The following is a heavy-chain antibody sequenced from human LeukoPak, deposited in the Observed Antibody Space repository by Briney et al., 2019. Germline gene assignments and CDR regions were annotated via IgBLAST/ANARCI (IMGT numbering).Heavy chain of an antibody. CDR1: GDSISSDTYY. CDR3: ARRARDWYSPIKY. CDR2: THASGSF. V-gene: IGHV4-61*02. J-gene: IGHJ4*02. D-gene: IGHD2-21*02. Sequence: SETLSLTCTVSGDSISSDTYYWSWIRQPAGKGLQWIGRTHASGSFMYNPSLKSRLTISIDTSKKQFSLKLSSVTDADTAVYYCARRARDWYSPIKYWGPGTLVTVSS.